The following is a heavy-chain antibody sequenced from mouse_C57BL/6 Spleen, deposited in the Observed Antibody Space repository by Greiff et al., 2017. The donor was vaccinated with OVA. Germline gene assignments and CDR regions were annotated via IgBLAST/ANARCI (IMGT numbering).Heavy chain of an antibody. V-gene: IGHV3-6*01. Sequence: EVKLVESGPGLVKPSQSLSLTCSVTGYSITSGYYWNWIRQFPGNKLEWMGYISYDGSNNYNPSLKNRISITRDTSKNQFFLKLNSGTTEDTATYYCARVKGMGYDGFAYWGQGTLVTVSA. D-gene: IGHD2-2*01. CDR3: ARVKGMGYDGFAY. CDR1: GYSITSGYY. CDR2: ISYDGSN. J-gene: IGHJ3*01.